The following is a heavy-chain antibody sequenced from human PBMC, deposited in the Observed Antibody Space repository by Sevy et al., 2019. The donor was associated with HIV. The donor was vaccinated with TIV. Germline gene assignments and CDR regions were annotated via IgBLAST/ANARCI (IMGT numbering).Heavy chain of an antibody. CDR2: ISFDGNKK. J-gene: IGHJ4*01. CDR1: GFIFSGYG. Sequence: GGSLRLSCAASGFIFSGYGMHWVRQAPGRGLEWVSFISFDGNKKNYAEFVKGRFTISKDTSKNTLFLEMNSLGAEDTAVYFCAKEGRGFYEDKTGYYADGPSVDYWGQGTLVTVSS. V-gene: IGHV3-30*18. CDR3: AKEGRGFYEDKTGYYADGPSVDY. D-gene: IGHD3-9*01.